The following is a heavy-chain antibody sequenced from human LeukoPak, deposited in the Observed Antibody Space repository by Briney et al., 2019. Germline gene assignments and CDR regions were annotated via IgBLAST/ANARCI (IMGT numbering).Heavy chain of an antibody. CDR1: GYSISSGYY. V-gene: IGHV4-38-2*01. CDR3: ARTGPYSGYSFSWFDP. CDR2: IYQSGSS. Sequence: SETLSLTCAVSGYSISSGYYWGGIRPPPGKGLEWIGSIYQSGSSYYNPSLKSRVTMSVDTSKNQFSLKLNSVTAADTTVYYCARTGPYSGYSFSWFDPCGQGNLVTVSS. D-gene: IGHD5-12*01. J-gene: IGHJ5*02.